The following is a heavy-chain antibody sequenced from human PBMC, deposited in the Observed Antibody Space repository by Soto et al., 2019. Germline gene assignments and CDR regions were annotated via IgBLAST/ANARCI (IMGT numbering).Heavy chain of an antibody. CDR1: GGTFSSYA. D-gene: IGHD6-19*01. CDR2: IIPIFGTA. V-gene: IGHV1-69*06. J-gene: IGHJ4*02. CDR3: ARQVDTHGSGRFEYFDY. Sequence: VQLVQSGAEVKKPGSSVKVSCKASGGTFSSYAFSWVRQSPGQGLEWMGGIIPIFGTANYAQKFQGRVTVTADKSTSTAYMELSSLTSEDTAVYFCARQVDTHGSGRFEYFDYWGQGTLVTVSS.